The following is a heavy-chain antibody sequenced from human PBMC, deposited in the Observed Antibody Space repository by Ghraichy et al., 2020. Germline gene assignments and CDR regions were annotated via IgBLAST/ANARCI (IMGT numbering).Heavy chain of an antibody. J-gene: IGHJ4*02. V-gene: IGHV3-15*01. CDR2: IKTEPYGGTA. CDR3: TTDPQVGYYFDY. Sequence: GESLNISCVASGFTFNNAWMSWVRQAPGKGLEWIGRIKTEPYGGTADYAAFVKGRFTISRDDSKNTLYLQMNSLKTEDTAVYYCTTDPQVGYYFDYWGQGTLVTVSS. D-gene: IGHD1-26*01. CDR1: GFTFNNAW.